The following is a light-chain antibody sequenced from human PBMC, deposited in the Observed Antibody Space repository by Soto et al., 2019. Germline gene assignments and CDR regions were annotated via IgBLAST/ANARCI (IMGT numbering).Light chain of an antibody. CDR3: MQGTHWPPT. Sequence: DVVMTQSPLSLPVTLGQPASISCRSSQSLVYSGGNTYLNWFQQRPGQSPRRLIYKASNRDSGVPDRFSGSGSGTEFTLKISRVEAEDVGIYYCMQGTHWPPTFGQGTKLQIK. V-gene: IGKV2-30*01. CDR2: KAS. J-gene: IGKJ2*01. CDR1: QSLVYSGGNTY.